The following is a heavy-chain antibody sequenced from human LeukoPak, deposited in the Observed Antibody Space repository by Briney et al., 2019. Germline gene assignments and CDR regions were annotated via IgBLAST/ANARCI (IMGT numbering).Heavy chain of an antibody. CDR2: IIPIFGTA. J-gene: IGHJ5*02. CDR1: GGTFSSYA. D-gene: IGHD2-15*01. Sequence: GASVKVSCKASGGTFSSYAISWVRQAPGQGLEWMGGIIPIFGTADYAQKFQGRVTITADESTSTAYMELSSLRSEDTAVYYCARVYCSGGSCPNYERFDPWGQGTLVTVSS. V-gene: IGHV1-69*13. CDR3: ARVYCSGGSCPNYERFDP.